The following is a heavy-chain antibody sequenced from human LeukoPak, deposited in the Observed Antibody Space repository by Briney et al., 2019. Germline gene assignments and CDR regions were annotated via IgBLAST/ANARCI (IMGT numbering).Heavy chain of an antibody. V-gene: IGHV7-4-1*02. CDR3: EASFVVANDFFDY. J-gene: IGHJ4*02. CDR1: GYTFTSYA. Sequence: GASVKVSCKASGYTFTSYAMNWVRQAPGQGLEWMGWINTNTGNPTYAQGFTGRFVFSLDTSVSTAYLQISSLKAEDTAVYYCEASFVVANDFFDYWGQGTLVTVSS. CDR2: INTNTGNP. D-gene: IGHD2-15*01.